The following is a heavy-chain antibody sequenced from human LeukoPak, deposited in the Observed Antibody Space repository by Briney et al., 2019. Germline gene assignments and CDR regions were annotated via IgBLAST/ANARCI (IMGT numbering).Heavy chain of an antibody. CDR2: IQTDGTTT. Sequence: GGSLRLSCAASGFTFSSYEMNWVRQGPGKGLVWVSRIQTDGTTTNYADSVRGRFTISRDNTKNMIYLQMNSLRADDTAMYYCARPYYGYASYGAFDLWGQGTMVTVSS. CDR1: GFTFSSYE. J-gene: IGHJ3*01. CDR3: ARPYYGYASYGAFDL. V-gene: IGHV3-74*01. D-gene: IGHD3-10*01.